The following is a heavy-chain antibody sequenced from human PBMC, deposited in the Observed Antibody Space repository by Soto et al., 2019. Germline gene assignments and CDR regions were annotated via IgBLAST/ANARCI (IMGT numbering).Heavy chain of an antibody. Sequence: QLQMQESGPGLVRPSETLSLTCTVSGGSISGSIYYWAWIRQPPGKGLEWIGSIYYTGTTYYSPSVRSRVAMSVATFNNPFSLTLTSVTAADTDVYYCATTADHWGQGTLVTVSS. CDR2: IYYTGTT. D-gene: IGHD2-21*02. CDR1: GGSISGSIYY. V-gene: IGHV4-39*01. CDR3: ATTADH. J-gene: IGHJ4*02.